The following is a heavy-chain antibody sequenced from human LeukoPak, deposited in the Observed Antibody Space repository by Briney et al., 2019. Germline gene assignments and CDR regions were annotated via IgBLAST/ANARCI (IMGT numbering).Heavy chain of an antibody. CDR1: GYTLTELS. D-gene: IGHD4-17*01. Sequence: ASVKVSCKVSGYTLTELSMHWVRQAPGKGLEWMGGFDPEDGETIYAQKFQGRVTMTEDTSTDTAYMELSSLRSEDTAVYYCATETATVTKEARWFAFGIWGQGTMVTVSS. J-gene: IGHJ3*02. V-gene: IGHV1-24*01. CDR2: FDPEDGET. CDR3: ATETATVTKEARWFAFGI.